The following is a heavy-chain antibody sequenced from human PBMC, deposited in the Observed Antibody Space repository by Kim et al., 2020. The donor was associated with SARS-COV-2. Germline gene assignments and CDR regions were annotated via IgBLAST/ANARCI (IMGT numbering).Heavy chain of an antibody. Sequence: GGSLRLSCAASGFTFSSYAMSWVRQAPGKGLEWVSAISDSVGSTYYADFVKGRFTISRDNSKNTLYLQMNSLRGEDTAVYYCAKERTLRPRPGMDVWGQGTTVTVSS. V-gene: IGHV3-23*01. CDR2: ISDSVGST. CDR1: GFTFSSYA. CDR3: AKERTLRPRPGMDV. D-gene: IGHD2-15*01. J-gene: IGHJ6*02.